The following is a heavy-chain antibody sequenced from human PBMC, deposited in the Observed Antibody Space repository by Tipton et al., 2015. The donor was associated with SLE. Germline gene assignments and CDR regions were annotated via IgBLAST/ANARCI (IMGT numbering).Heavy chain of an antibody. CDR1: GYTFTSYY. CDR2: INPSGGST. V-gene: IGHV1-46*01. CDR3: ARRGITMIVARRGAFDI. J-gene: IGHJ3*02. D-gene: IGHD3-22*01. Sequence: QVQLVQSGAEVKKPGASVKVSCKASGYTFTSYYMHWVRQAPGQGLEWMGIINPSGGSTSYAQKFQGRVTMTRDTSTSTAYMELRSLRSDDTAVYYCARRGITMIVARRGAFDIWGQGTMVTVSS.